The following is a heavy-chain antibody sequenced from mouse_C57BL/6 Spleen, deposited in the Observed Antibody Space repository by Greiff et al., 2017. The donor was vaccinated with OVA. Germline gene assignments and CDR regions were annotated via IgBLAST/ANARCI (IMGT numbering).Heavy chain of an antibody. CDR3: ARPFITRGYFDY. CDR1: GFTFSDYG. D-gene: IGHD1-1*01. V-gene: IGHV5-17*01. Sequence: EVKLMESGGGLVKPGGSLKLSCAASGFTFSDYGMHWVRQAPEKGLEWVAYISSGSSTIYYADTVKGRFTISRDNAKNTLFLQMTSLRSEDTAMYYCARPFITRGYFDYWGQGTTLTVSS. J-gene: IGHJ2*01. CDR2: ISSGSSTI.